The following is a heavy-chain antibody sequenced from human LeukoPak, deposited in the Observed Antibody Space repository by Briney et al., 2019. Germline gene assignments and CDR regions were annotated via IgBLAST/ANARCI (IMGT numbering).Heavy chain of an antibody. J-gene: IGHJ4*02. CDR3: AKDRFGDYVGFSY. CDR1: GFTLSSYA. CDR2: ISDSGGST. V-gene: IGHV3-23*01. Sequence: PGGAPRLSRAASGFTLSSYAMSWVPPGPRKGAEWVSSISDSGGSTYYADSVKGRFTISRDNSKNTLYLQMNGLRAEDTAVYYCAKDRFGDYVGFSYWGQGTLVTVSS. D-gene: IGHD4-23*01.